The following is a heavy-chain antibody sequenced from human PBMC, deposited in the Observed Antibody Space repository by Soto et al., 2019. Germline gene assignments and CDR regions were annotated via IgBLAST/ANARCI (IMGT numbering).Heavy chain of an antibody. V-gene: IGHV3-23*01. D-gene: IGHD3-10*01. Sequence: GGSLRFSCAASGFTFSSYAMSWVRQAPGKGLEWVSAISGSGGSTYYADSVKGRFTISRDNSKNTLYLQMNSLRAEDTAVYYCAKDLKYYGSGSYYNPPYYFDYWGQGTLVTVSS. J-gene: IGHJ4*02. CDR3: AKDLKYYGSGSYYNPPYYFDY. CDR2: ISGSGGST. CDR1: GFTFSSYA.